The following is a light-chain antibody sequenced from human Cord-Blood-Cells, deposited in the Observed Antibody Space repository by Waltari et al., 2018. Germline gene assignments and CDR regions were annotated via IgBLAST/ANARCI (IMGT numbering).Light chain of an antibody. CDR3: KQSYSTTWT. CDR2: AAS. CDR1: QSISSY. Sequence: DIQMTQSPSSLSASVGDRVTITCRASQSISSYLNGYQQKPGKAPKLLIYAASSVQSGVPSRFSGSESGTDFTLTISSLQPEDVATCYCKQSYSTTWTFVQGTKVEI. V-gene: IGKV1-39*01. J-gene: IGKJ1*01.